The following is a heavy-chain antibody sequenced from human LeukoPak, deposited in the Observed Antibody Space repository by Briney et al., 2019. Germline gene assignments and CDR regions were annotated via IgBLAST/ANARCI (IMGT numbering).Heavy chain of an antibody. D-gene: IGHD6-19*01. Sequence: SQTLSLTCTVSGGSISSGSYYWSWIRQPAGKGLEWIGRIYTSGSTNYNPSLKSRVTISVDTSKNQFSLKLSSVTAADTAVYYCARAVAGTSFDYWGQGTLVTVSS. J-gene: IGHJ4*02. V-gene: IGHV4-61*02. CDR3: ARAVAGTSFDY. CDR2: IYTSGST. CDR1: GGSISSGSYY.